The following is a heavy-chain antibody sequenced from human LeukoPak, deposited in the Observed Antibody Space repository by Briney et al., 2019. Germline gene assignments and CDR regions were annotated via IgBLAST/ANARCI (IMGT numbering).Heavy chain of an antibody. V-gene: IGHV4-59*12. CDR3: ARGPSYSSGPDY. J-gene: IGHJ4*02. D-gene: IGHD3-22*01. CDR1: GGSISSYY. CDR2: IYYSGST. Sequence: PSETLSLTCTVSGGSISSYYWSWIRQPPGKGLEWIGYIYYSGSTNYNPSLKSRVTISVDTSKNQFSLKLSSVTAADTAVYYCARGPSYSSGPDYWGQGTLVTVSS.